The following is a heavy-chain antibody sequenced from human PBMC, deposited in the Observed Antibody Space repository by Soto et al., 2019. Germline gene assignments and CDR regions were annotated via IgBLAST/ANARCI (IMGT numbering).Heavy chain of an antibody. V-gene: IGHV1-46*01. Sequence: ASVKVSCKASGYTFTSYYMHWVRQAPGQGLEWMGIINPSGGSTSYAQKFQGKVTMTRDTSTSTVYMELSSLRSEDTAVYYCARVGDSSGYYRSWYFDLWGRGTLVTVSS. CDR1: GYTFTSYY. J-gene: IGHJ2*01. CDR2: INPSGGST. D-gene: IGHD3-22*01. CDR3: ARVGDSSGYYRSWYFDL.